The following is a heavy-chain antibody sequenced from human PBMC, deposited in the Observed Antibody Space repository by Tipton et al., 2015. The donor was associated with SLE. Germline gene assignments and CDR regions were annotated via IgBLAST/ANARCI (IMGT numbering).Heavy chain of an antibody. J-gene: IGHJ5*02. CDR1: GDSISRHY. CDR2: VYDSGRT. CDR3: ARMRGGYNAHH. V-gene: IGHV4-59*11. D-gene: IGHD5-24*01. Sequence: TLSLTCTVSGDSISRHYWTWIRQPPGRGLEWIGCVYDSGRTNYNPSLKSRVTISLDTSKNQFSLKVRSLTAADTAVYYCARMRGGYNAHHWGQGILVTVSS.